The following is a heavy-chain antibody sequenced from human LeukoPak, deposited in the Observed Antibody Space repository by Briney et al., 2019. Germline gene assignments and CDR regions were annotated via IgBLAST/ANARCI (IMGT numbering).Heavy chain of an antibody. CDR3: AKDSRGRATYLDY. Sequence: TGGSLRLSCAASGFTFSSYGMHWVRQAPGKGLEWVAFIRYDGSNKYYADSVKGRFTISRDNSKNTLYLQMNSLRAEDTAVYYCAKDSRGRATYLDYWGQGTLVTVSS. V-gene: IGHV3-30*02. CDR1: GFTFSSYG. CDR2: IRYDGSNK. J-gene: IGHJ4*02. D-gene: IGHD3-10*01.